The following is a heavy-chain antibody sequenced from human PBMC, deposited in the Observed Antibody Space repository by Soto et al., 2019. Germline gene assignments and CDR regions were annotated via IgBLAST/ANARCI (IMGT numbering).Heavy chain of an antibody. CDR2: INHSGST. CDR3: ARTPPFFLWFGELPSTLYRNGMDV. D-gene: IGHD3-10*01. Sequence: SETLSLTCAVYGGSFSGYYWSWIRQPPGKGLEWSGEINHSGSTNYNTSLKSRVTISVDTSKNQFSLKLSSVTATDTAVYYCARTPPFFLWFGELPSTLYRNGMDVWGQGTTVTVSS. J-gene: IGHJ6*02. V-gene: IGHV4-34*01. CDR1: GGSFSGYY.